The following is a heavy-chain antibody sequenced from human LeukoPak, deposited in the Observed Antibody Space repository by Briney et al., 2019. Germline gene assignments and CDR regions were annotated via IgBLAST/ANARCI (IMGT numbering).Heavy chain of an antibody. Sequence: SETLSLTCTVSGGSISGDYWSWIRQPPGKGLEWIGYIYYSGSTNYNPSLKSRVTISADTSKNQFSLKLTSVTAADTAVYYCARDGDYWGQGTLVTVSS. CDR2: IYYSGST. J-gene: IGHJ4*02. CDR3: ARDGDY. CDR1: GGSISGDY. V-gene: IGHV4-59*01.